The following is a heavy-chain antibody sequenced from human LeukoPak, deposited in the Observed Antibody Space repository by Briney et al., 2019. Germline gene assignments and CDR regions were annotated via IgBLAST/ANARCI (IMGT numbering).Heavy chain of an antibody. CDR1: GFTVSSNY. D-gene: IGHD3-3*01. V-gene: IGHV3-66*02. J-gene: IGHJ3*02. Sequence: GGSLRLSCAASGFTVSSNYMSWVRQAPGKWLEWVSVIYSGGSTYYADSVKGRFTISRDNSKNTLYLQMNSLRAEDTAVYYCARVGGDYDFWSGYLAPGAFDIWGQGTMATVSS. CDR2: IYSGGST. CDR3: ARVGGDYDFWSGYLAPGAFDI.